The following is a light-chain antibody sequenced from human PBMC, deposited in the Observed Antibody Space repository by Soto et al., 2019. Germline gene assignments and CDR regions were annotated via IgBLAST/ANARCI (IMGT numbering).Light chain of an antibody. CDR1: QSVNRY. Sequence: EIVLTQSPATLSLSPVERATLYCLASQSVNRYLVWYQQKPGQALRLLMYDASKRATGIPARFSGSGSGTDFTLTISSLEPEDFAVYYCQQRDIWPWTFGQGTKGDIK. V-gene: IGKV3-11*01. CDR2: DAS. J-gene: IGKJ1*01. CDR3: QQRDIWPWT.